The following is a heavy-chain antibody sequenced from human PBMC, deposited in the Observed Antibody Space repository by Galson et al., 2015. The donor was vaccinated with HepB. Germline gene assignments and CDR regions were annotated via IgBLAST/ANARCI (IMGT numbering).Heavy chain of an antibody. Sequence: SLRLSCAASGFTFSSYWMSWVRQAPGKGLEWVANIKQDGSEKYYVDSVKGRFTISRDNAKNSLYLQMNSLRAEDTAVYYCARGVLFTYYYDSSGYTPGAEYFQHWGQGTLVTVSS. D-gene: IGHD3-22*01. V-gene: IGHV3-7*03. J-gene: IGHJ1*01. CDR1: GFTFSSYW. CDR3: ARGVLFTYYYDSSGYTPGAEYFQH. CDR2: IKQDGSEK.